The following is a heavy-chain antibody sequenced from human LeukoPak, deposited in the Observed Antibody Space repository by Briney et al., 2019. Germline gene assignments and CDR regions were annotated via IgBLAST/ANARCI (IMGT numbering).Heavy chain of an antibody. CDR2: IWYDGSNK. J-gene: IGHJ6*03. CDR3: ARNGITIFGVVIIPNNYYMDV. CDR1: GFTFSSYG. Sequence: GRSLRLSCAASGFTFSSYGMHWVRQAPGKGLEWEAVIWYDGSNKYYADSVKGRFTISRDNSKNTLYLQMNSLRAEDTAVYYCARNGITIFGVVIIPNNYYMDVWGKGTTVTVSS. D-gene: IGHD3-3*01. V-gene: IGHV3-33*01.